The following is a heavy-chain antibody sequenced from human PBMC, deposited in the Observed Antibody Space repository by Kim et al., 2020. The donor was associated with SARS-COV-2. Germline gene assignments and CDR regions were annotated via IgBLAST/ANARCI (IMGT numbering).Heavy chain of an antibody. CDR1: GFTFSDSP. V-gene: IGHV3-73*01. CDR3: TRIPGTPFAFWDAFD. CDR2: IRSKANSYAT. D-gene: IGHD1-1*01. J-gene: IGHJ3*02. Sequence: GGSLRLSCAASGFTFSDSPMHWVHQASGKGLEWVGRIRSKANSYATAYAASVRGRFIISRDDSKNTAYLQMNSLKTEDTAVYYCTRIPGTPFAFWDAFD.